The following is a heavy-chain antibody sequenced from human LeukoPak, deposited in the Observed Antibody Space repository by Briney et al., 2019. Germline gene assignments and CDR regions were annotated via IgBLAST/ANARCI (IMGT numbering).Heavy chain of an antibody. D-gene: IGHD6-19*01. CDR1: GASISGSGYY. CDR2: IYYTGNT. V-gene: IGHV4-39*01. Sequence: SETLSLTCAVSGASISGSGYYLGWIRQPPGKGLEWIGNIYYTGNTYYNASLQSRVTISIDTSKNQFSLKLSSVTAADTAVYYCARGHSSGWYGVCWFDYWGQGTLVTVSS. J-gene: IGHJ4*02. CDR3: ARGHSSGWYGVCWFDY.